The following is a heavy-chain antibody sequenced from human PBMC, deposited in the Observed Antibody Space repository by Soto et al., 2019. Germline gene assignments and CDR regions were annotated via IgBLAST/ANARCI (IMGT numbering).Heavy chain of an antibody. D-gene: IGHD2-15*01. Sequence: GGSLRLSCAASGFAFSGYYMSWLRQPPGKGLEWVSYISTTGSSTDYADSVKGRFTISRDNAKNSLYLQMSSLRADDTAVYYWARRRCRGDTCYIDYWGQETRLPVSS. J-gene: IGHJ4*02. CDR2: ISTTGSST. CDR1: GFAFSGYY. V-gene: IGHV3-11*01. CDR3: ARRRCRGDTCYIDY.